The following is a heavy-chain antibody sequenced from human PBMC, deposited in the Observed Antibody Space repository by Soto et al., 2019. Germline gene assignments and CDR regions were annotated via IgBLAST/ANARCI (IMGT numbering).Heavy chain of an antibody. Sequence: QVQLVESGGGVVQPGESLRLSCAASGFTFNTYGMHWVRQAPGKGLEWVAVISKDGDIKFYADSMKGRFTISRDNSKNTLYLQMNSLRPEDTAVYYCTNWNYPQSDWGQGTRVTVSS. J-gene: IGHJ4*02. CDR1: GFTFNTYG. V-gene: IGHV3-30*18. CDR3: TNWNYPQSD. D-gene: IGHD1-7*01. CDR2: ISKDGDIK.